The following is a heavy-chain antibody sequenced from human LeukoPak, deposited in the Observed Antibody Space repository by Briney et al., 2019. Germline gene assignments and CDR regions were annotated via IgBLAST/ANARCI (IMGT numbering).Heavy chain of an antibody. V-gene: IGHV4-59*08. CDR1: GGSISSYY. Sequence: SETLSLTCTVSGGSISSYYWSWIRQPPGKGLEWIGYIYYSGSTNYNPSLKSRVTISADTSKNQFSLKLSSVTAADTDVYYCARTLSGRSGSYLAYNWFDPWGQGTLVTVSS. CDR2: IYYSGST. CDR3: ARTLSGRSGSYLAYNWFDP. D-gene: IGHD1-26*01. J-gene: IGHJ5*02.